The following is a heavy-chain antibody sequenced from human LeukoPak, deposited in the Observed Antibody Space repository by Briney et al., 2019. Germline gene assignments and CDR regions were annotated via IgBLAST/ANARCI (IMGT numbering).Heavy chain of an antibody. CDR1: GYTFTGYY. V-gene: IGHV1-2*02. CDR2: IKPNSGGT. D-gene: IGHD1-26*01. J-gene: IGHJ6*03. CDR3: ARGSGTTSGYYYYYMDV. Sequence: ASVKVSFKASGYTFTGYYMHWVRQAPGQGLEWMGWIKPNSGGTNYAQMFQGRVAMTRDTSISTAYMELSRLTSDDTAVYYCARGSGTTSGYYYYYMDVWSNGTTVTVSS.